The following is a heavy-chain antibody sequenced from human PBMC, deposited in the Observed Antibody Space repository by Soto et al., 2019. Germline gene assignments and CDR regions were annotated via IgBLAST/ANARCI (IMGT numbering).Heavy chain of an antibody. CDR1: GGSISSGGYL. J-gene: IGHJ6*02. D-gene: IGHD3-10*01. CDR3: TRDKPLPDCAGLGKVYYGMDV. V-gene: IGHV4-31*03. Sequence: QVQLQESAPGLVKPSQTLSLTCTVSGGSISSGGYLWTWIRQRPRKVLEWIGNIYYNTVSTYYTQSLKSRVSKSIDRSKNQHSLNLSAVTAADSAVYYCTRDKPLPDCAGLGKVYYGMDVWGQGTTVTVSS. CDR2: IYYNTVST.